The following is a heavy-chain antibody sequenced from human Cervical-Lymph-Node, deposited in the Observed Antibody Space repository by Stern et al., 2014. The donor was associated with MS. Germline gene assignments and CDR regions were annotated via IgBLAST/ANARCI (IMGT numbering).Heavy chain of an antibody. J-gene: IGHJ4*02. D-gene: IGHD5-24*01. CDR3: LSDYN. CDR1: GYRFTSYG. CDR2: INTNTGNP. V-gene: IGHV7-4-1*02. Sequence: QDQLVQSGSELKKPGASVKVSCTGHGYRFTSYGMTWVRHAPGQGLEWMGRINTNTGNPTYAQDFTGRFVFSLDTSVSTAYLEITSLKAEDTAVYYCLSDYNWGQGTLVTVSS.